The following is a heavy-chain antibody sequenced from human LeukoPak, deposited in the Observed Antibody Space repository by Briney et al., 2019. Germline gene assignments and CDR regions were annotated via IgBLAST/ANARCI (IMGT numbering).Heavy chain of an antibody. V-gene: IGHV3-7*01. CDR3: ATEVGTPDIRSAFEI. CDR1: GFTFSSYG. J-gene: IGHJ3*02. D-gene: IGHD2-15*01. Sequence: SGRSLRLSCAASGFTFSSYGMHWVRQAPGKGLEWVANIKQDGGERNYADSVKGRFTISRDNAKSSLYLQMNSLRAEDTAVYYCATEVGTPDIRSAFEIWGQGTMVTVSS. CDR2: IKQDGGER.